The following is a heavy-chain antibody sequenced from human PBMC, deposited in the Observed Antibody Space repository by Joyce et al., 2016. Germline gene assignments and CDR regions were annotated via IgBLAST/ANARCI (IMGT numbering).Heavy chain of an antibody. V-gene: IGHV3-30*18. Sequence: QVQLVESGGGVVQPGRSLSFSCAASGLTLSNYGVHWVRQAPGKGLEWVAVISYDGIYKYYADSVKGRFTISSDNSKNTVFLEMNSLRTEDTAVYYCAKILTATYSSGWFLDYWGQGTLVTVSS. CDR2: ISYDGIYK. CDR1: GLTLSNYG. J-gene: IGHJ4*02. D-gene: IGHD6-25*01. CDR3: AKILTATYSSGWFLDY.